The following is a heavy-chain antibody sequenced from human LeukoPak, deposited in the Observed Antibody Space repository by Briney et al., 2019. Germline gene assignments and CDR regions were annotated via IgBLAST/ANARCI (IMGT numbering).Heavy chain of an antibody. J-gene: IGHJ4*02. CDR2: IYYSGST. CDR3: ARPLRSMTGWIDY. CDR1: GGSISSSSYY. V-gene: IGHV4-39*01. Sequence: PSGTLSLTCTVSGGSISSSSYYWGWIRQPPGKGLEWIGSIYYSGSTYYNPSLKSRVTISVDTSKNQFSLKLSSVTAADTAVYYCARPLRSMTGWIDYWGQGTLVTVSS. D-gene: IGHD3-9*01.